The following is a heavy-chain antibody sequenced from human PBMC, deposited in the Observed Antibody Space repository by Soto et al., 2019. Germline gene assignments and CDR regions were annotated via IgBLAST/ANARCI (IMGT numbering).Heavy chain of an antibody. CDR3: ARAKDIVVVVAATRNHYFDY. CDR1: GGSISSSNW. Sequence: SETLSLTCAVSGGSISSSNWWSWVRQPPGKGLEWIGEIYHSGSTNYNPSLKSRVTISVDTSKNQFSLKLSSVTAADTAVYYCARAKDIVVVVAATRNHYFDYWGQGTLVTVSS. D-gene: IGHD2-15*01. V-gene: IGHV4-4*02. CDR2: IYHSGST. J-gene: IGHJ4*02.